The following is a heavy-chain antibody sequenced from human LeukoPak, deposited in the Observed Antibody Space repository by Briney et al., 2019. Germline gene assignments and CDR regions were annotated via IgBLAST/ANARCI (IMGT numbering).Heavy chain of an antibody. V-gene: IGHV1-18*01. Sequence: GASVKVSCKASGYTFTSYGISWVRQAPGQGLEWVGWISAYNGNTNYAQKLQGRVTMTTDTSTSTAYMELRSLRSDDTAVYYCARDAATLNPRYYYGMDVWGQGTTVTVSS. J-gene: IGHJ6*02. CDR2: ISAYNGNT. D-gene: IGHD1-26*01. CDR1: GYTFTSYG. CDR3: ARDAATLNPRYYYGMDV.